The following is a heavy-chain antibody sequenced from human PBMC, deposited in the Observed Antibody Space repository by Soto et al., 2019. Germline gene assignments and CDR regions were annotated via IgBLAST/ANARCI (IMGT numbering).Heavy chain of an antibody. J-gene: IGHJ4*02. V-gene: IGHV4-4*07. CDR2: IYTSGST. CDR3: ARLSKGLQWLAYFDY. CDR1: GGSISSYY. D-gene: IGHD6-19*01. Sequence: QVQLQESGPGLVKPSETLSLTCTVSGGSISSYYWCWIRQPAGKGLEWIGRIYTSGSTNYNPSLKSRVTMSVDTSKNQFSLKLSSVTAADTAVYYCARLSKGLQWLAYFDYWGQGTLVTVSS.